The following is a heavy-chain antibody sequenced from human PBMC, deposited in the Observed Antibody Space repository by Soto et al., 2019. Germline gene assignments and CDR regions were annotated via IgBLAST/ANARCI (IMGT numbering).Heavy chain of an antibody. J-gene: IGHJ4*02. D-gene: IGHD6-6*01. V-gene: IGHV4-31*03. CDR1: GGSISSGGYY. CDR2: IYYSGST. CDR3: ARGSSSSRGTYYFDY. Sequence: SETLSLTCTVSGGSISSGGYYWSWIRQHPGKGLEWIGYIYYSGSTYYNPSLKSRVTISVDTSKNQFSLKLSSVTVADTAVYYCARGSSSSRGTYYFDYWGQGTLVTVSS.